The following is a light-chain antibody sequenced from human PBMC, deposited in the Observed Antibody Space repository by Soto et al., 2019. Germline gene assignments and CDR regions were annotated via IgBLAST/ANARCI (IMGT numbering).Light chain of an antibody. CDR1: SSDVGGYNF. CDR3: ISYAGTSGV. J-gene: IGLJ3*02. Sequence: QSALTQPPSASGSPGQSVTISCTGSSSDVGGYNFVSWFQQHPGKAPKLIIYDVTKRPSGVPDRLSGSKSGNTASLTGSGLQAEDEADYYCISYAGTSGVFVGGTKLT. CDR2: DVT. V-gene: IGLV2-8*01.